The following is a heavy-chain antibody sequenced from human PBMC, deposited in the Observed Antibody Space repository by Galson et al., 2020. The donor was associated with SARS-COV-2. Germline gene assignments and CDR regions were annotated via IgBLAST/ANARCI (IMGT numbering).Heavy chain of an antibody. Sequence: SETLSLTCAVSGTSISSGSYSWNRLRQPQGKGLEWFSYNCHSGDNYYNPSLKSRVTISGDRSKNQFSLRLSSVTAADTAVYYCARLHYGEYAPEAFDIWGPGTRVTVAS. CDR1: GTSISSGSYS. CDR3: ARLHYGEYAPEAFDI. CDR2: NCHSGDN. J-gene: IGHJ3*02. V-gene: IGHV4-30-2*01. D-gene: IGHD4-17*01.